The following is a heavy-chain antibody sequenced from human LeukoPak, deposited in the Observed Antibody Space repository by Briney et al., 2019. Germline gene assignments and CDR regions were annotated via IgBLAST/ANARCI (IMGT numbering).Heavy chain of an antibody. CDR3: ARHLGDVVVVPAAKNWFDP. Sequence: PSETLSLTCTVSGGSISSSSYYWGWIRQPPGKGLGWIGSIYYSGSTYYNPSLKSRVTISVDTSKNQFSLKLSSVTAADTAVYYCARHLGDVVVVPAAKNWFDPWGQGTLVTVSS. D-gene: IGHD2-2*01. V-gene: IGHV4-39*01. J-gene: IGHJ5*02. CDR1: GGSISSSSYY. CDR2: IYYSGST.